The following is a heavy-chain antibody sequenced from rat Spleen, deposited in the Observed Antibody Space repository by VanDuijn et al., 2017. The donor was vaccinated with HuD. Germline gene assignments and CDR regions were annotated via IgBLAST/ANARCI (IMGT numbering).Heavy chain of an antibody. Sequence: EVKLVESGGGLVQPGRSLKLSCTASGFNFNDYWMGWVRQAPGKGLEWIGEINKDSRTIKYNPSLKEKFTISRDNAQNTLYLQMSKVGSEDTAIYYCAREDLGINYWGQGVMVTVSS. CDR1: GFNFNDYW. CDR3: AREDLGINY. D-gene: IGHD1-9*01. J-gene: IGHJ2*01. CDR2: INKDSRTI. V-gene: IGHV4-2*01.